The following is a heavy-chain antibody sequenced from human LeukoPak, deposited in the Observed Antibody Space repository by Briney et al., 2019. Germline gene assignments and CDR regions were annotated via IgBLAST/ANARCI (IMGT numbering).Heavy chain of an antibody. V-gene: IGHV3-48*03. CDR1: GFTFSSYE. J-gene: IGHJ4*02. CDR2: ISSSGSTV. Sequence: GGSLRLSCAASGFTFSSYEMNWVRQAPGKGLEWVSYISSSGSTVYYADSVKGRFTISRDNAKNSLYLQMNSLRAEDTAVYYCAVATIKDYFDYWGQGTLVTVSS. CDR3: AVATIKDYFDY. D-gene: IGHD5-24*01.